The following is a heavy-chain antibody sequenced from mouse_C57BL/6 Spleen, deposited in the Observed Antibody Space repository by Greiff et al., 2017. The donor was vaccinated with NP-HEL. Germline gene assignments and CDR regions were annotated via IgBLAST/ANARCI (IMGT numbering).Heavy chain of an antibody. V-gene: IGHV1-22*01. CDR2: INPNNGGT. J-gene: IGHJ4*01. CDR1: GYTFTDYN. D-gene: IGHD1-1*01. Sequence: VQLQQSGPELVKPGASVKMSCKASGYTFTDYNMHWVKQSHGKSLEWIGYINPNNGGTSYNQKFKGKATLTVNKSSSTAYMELRSLTSEDSAVYYCARGYYYGSSYAHYAMDYWGQGTSVTVSS. CDR3: ARGYYYGSSYAHYAMDY.